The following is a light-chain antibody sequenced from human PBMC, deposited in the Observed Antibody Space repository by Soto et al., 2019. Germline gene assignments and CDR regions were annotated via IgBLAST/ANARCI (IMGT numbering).Light chain of an antibody. CDR2: GAS. V-gene: IGKV3-20*01. Sequence: EIVLTQSPGTLSSSPGERVTLSCRASQAVSNAYLAWYQHKPGQVPRLLIHGASNRATGIPERFSGGGSGTDFSLPINRLEPEDFAVYYCQQFGSSPYTFGQGTKLEIK. J-gene: IGKJ2*01. CDR3: QQFGSSPYT. CDR1: QAVSNAY.